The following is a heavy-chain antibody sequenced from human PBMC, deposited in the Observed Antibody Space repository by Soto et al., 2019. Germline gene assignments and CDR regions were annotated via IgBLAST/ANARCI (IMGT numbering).Heavy chain of an antibody. CDR1: GFTFSSYA. D-gene: IGHD3-22*01. CDR2: ISYDGSNK. J-gene: IGHJ6*02. CDR3: ARDLRITMIVVVITHYYYYGMDV. Sequence: PGGSLRLSCAASGFTFSSYAMHWVRQAPGKGLEWVAVISYDGSNKYYADSVKGRFTISRDNSKNTLYLQMNSLRAEDTAVYYCARDLRITMIVVVITHYYYYGMDVWGQGTTVTVSS. V-gene: IGHV3-30-3*01.